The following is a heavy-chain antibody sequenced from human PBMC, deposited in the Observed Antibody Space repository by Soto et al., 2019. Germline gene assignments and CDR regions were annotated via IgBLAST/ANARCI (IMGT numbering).Heavy chain of an antibody. CDR3: ARVTFSYDSSGHRWAFDI. J-gene: IGHJ3*02. CDR1: GYTFTSYG. CDR2: ISAYNGNT. Sequence: ASVKVSCKTSGYTFTSYGISWVRPAPGQGLEWVGWISAYNGNTNYAQKLQGRVTMTTDTSTSTAYMELRSLRSDDTAVYYCARVTFSYDSSGHRWAFDIWGQGTMVTVSS. D-gene: IGHD3-22*01. V-gene: IGHV1-18*01.